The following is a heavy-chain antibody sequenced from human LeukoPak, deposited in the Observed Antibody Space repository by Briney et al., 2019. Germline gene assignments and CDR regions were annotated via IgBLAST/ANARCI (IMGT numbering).Heavy chain of an antibody. CDR1: GYTFTGYY. V-gene: IGHV1-2*02. Sequence: ASVKVSYTASGYTFTGYYMHWVRQAPGQGLEWMGWINPNSGGTNYAQKFQGRVTMTRDTAIRTAYMALSRLRSDDTAVYYCARDKAPSGWHKRWWFDPWGQGTLVTVSS. D-gene: IGHD6-19*01. CDR3: ARDKAPSGWHKRWWFDP. J-gene: IGHJ5*02. CDR2: INPNSGGT.